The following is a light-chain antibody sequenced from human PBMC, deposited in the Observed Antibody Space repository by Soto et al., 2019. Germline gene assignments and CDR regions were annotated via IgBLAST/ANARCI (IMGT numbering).Light chain of an antibody. CDR2: GAS. V-gene: IGKV3-20*01. CDR1: QSVSSNY. CDR3: HQYDSSP. Sequence: DIVLTQSPGTLSLSLGDRATISCRASQSVSSNYLPWYQQKPGQAPRLLIYGASSRATGIPDRFSGSGSGTEFTLTISRLESEDFAVYYCHQYDSSPFGGGTKVDIK. J-gene: IGKJ4*01.